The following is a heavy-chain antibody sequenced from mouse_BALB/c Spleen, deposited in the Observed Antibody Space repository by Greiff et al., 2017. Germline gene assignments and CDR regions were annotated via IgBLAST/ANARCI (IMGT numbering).Heavy chain of an antibody. Sequence: DVQLVESGGGLVKPGGSLKLSCAASGFTFSSYAMSWVRQSPEKRLEWVAEISSGGSYTYYPDTVTGRFTISRDNAKNTLYLEMSSLRSEDTAMYYCARRGYDYWGQGTTLTVSS. V-gene: IGHV5-9-4*01. D-gene: IGHD2-2*01. CDR1: GFTFSSYA. CDR2: ISSGGSYT. CDR3: ARRGYDY. J-gene: IGHJ2*01.